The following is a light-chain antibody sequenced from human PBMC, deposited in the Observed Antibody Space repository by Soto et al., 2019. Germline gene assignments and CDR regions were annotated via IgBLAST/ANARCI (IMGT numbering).Light chain of an antibody. J-gene: IGKJ5*01. CDR2: DAS. CDR1: QSVSSY. V-gene: IGKV3-11*01. Sequence: EIVLTQSPATLSLSPGERATLSCRASQSVSSYLAWYQQKPGQAPRILIYDASKRDAGIPARFSGSGSGTDFTLTISRLEPEDFEVYYCQQGSNWPRTFGQGTRLEI. CDR3: QQGSNWPRT.